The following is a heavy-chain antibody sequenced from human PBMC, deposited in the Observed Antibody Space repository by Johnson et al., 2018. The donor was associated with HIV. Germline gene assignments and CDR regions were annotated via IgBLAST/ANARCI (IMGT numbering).Heavy chain of an antibody. D-gene: IGHD3-22*01. Sequence: VQLVESGGGLIQPGGSLRLSCAASGFTVSSNYMSWVRQAPGKGLEWVSVIYSGVSTYYADSVKGRFTISSDNSKNTLYLQMNSLRAEDTAVYYCAKGVSDSSGYYYGEDAFDIWGQGTMVIVSS. CDR3: AKGVSDSSGYYYGEDAFDI. J-gene: IGHJ3*02. CDR1: GFTVSSNY. V-gene: IGHV3-53*01. CDR2: IYSGVST.